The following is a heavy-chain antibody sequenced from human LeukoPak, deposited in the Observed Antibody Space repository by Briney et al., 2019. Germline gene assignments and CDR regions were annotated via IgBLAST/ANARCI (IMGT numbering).Heavy chain of an antibody. CDR3: AKSPDVAGTGRFDY. Sequence: PGGSLRLSCAASGFNFSTYAMNWGRQAPGKGLEWVSTISGSGDSTYYADSVKGRLTISRDNSKNTLCLQMNSLRAEDTAVYYCAKSPDVAGTGRFDYWGQGTLVTVSS. D-gene: IGHD6-19*01. CDR2: ISGSGDST. V-gene: IGHV3-23*01. J-gene: IGHJ4*02. CDR1: GFNFSTYA.